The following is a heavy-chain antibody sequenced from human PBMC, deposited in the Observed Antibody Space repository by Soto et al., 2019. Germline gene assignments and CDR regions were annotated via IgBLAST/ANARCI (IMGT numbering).Heavy chain of an antibody. J-gene: IGHJ4*02. Sequence: GGSLRLSCAASGFIFTRYSMNWVRQAPGKGLEWVSSISSTTNYIYYGDSMKGRFTISRDNAKNSLYLEMNSLRAEDTAVYYCARESEDLTSSFDYWGQGTLVTVSS. CDR3: ARESEDLTSSFDY. CDR1: GFIFTRYS. V-gene: IGHV3-21*06. CDR2: ISSTTNYI.